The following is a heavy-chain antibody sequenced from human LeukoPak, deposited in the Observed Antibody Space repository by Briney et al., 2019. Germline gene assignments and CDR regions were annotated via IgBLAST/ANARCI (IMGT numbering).Heavy chain of an antibody. D-gene: IGHD5-12*01. CDR1: GFTFSSYA. CDR3: AKDVDIVATTYYDAFDI. Sequence: GRSLRLSCAASGFTFSSYAMHWVRQAPGKGLEWVAVISYDGSNKYYADSVKGRFTISRDNSKNTLYLQMNSLRAEDTAVYYCAKDVDIVATTYYDAFDIWGQGTMVTVSS. V-gene: IGHV3-30*04. J-gene: IGHJ3*02. CDR2: ISYDGSNK.